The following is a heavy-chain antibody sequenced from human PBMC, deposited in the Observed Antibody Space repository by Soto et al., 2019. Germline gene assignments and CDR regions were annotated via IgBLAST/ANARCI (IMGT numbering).Heavy chain of an antibody. Sequence: ASVKVSCKASGYTFTSYDINWVRQATGQGLEWMGWMNPNSGNTGYAQKFQGRVTMTRNTSISTAYMELSSLRFEDTAVYYFARVLEWFIPATQNWFDPWGQGTLVTSPQ. CDR1: GYTFTSYD. V-gene: IGHV1-8*01. D-gene: IGHD3-3*01. CDR2: MNPNSGNT. J-gene: IGHJ5*02. CDR3: ARVLEWFIPATQNWFDP.